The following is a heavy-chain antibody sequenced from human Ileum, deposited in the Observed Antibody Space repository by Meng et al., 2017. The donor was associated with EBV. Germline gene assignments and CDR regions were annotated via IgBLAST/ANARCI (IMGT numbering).Heavy chain of an antibody. CDR2: IDQSGYT. Sequence: QVPLQEWGKGLLKPSVTLSLTCAVYGGSFNDYYWTWLRQPPGKGLGWIGEIDQSGYTKFNPSLSSRATISRDTSNNQFSLRLNSVTAADTALYYCARYGRCNGNSFYCFDPWGQGTPVTVSS. D-gene: IGHD4-23*01. V-gene: IGHV4-34*01. CDR3: ARYGRCNGNSFYCFDP. CDR1: GGSFNDYY. J-gene: IGHJ5*02.